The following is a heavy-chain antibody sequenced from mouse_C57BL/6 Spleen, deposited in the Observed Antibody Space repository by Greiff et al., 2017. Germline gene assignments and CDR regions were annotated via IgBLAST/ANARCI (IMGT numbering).Heavy chain of an antibody. Sequence: VQLQQSGPELVKPGASVKIPCKASGYTFTDSNMDWVKQSHGKSLEWIGDINPNNGGTIYNQKFKGKATLTVDKSSSTAYMELRSLTSEDTAVYYCARKPYYDYDGNYFDYWGQGTTLTVSS. J-gene: IGHJ2*01. CDR1: GYTFTDSN. CDR3: ARKPYYDYDGNYFDY. D-gene: IGHD2-4*01. V-gene: IGHV1-18*01. CDR2: INPNNGGT.